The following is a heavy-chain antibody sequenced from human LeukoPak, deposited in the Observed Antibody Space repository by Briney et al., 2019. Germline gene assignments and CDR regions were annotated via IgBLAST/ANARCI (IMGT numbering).Heavy chain of an antibody. CDR2: IHHSGNT. V-gene: IGHV4-38-2*02. CDR3: ARYRANYGSGSYYNDYYYMDV. D-gene: IGHD3-10*01. Sequence: PSETLSLTCTVSVYSITRGYYWGWIRQPPGKGLEWIGSIHHSGNTYYNPSLKSRVTISVDTSKNQFSLKLSSVTAADTAMYYCARYRANYGSGSYYNDYYYMDVWGKGTTVTVPS. CDR1: VYSITRGYY. J-gene: IGHJ6*03.